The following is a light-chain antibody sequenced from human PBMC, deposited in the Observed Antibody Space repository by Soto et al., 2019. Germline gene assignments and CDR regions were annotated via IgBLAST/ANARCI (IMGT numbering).Light chain of an antibody. V-gene: IGKV2-28*01. CDR2: MGA. Sequence: EIVMHQSPLSLSVTPGEPASISCRSNQSLLKSGGYNYLDWYLQKPGQSPQVVIYMGAGRAPGVPDRFSGRGSGTRFTREISRLEAEDVGIYYCMQSLQTLYTFGQGTKLEIK. J-gene: IGKJ2*01. CDR3: MQSLQTLYT. CDR1: QSLLKSGGYNY.